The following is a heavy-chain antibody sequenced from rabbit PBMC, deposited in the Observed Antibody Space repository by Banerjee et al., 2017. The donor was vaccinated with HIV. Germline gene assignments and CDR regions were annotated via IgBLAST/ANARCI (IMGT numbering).Heavy chain of an antibody. V-gene: IGHV1S47*01. J-gene: IGHJ4*01. D-gene: IGHD1-1*01. CDR3: ARWGSDSGYLFNL. CDR1: GIDFSTYG. CDR2: IYTAGGT. Sequence: QEQLVESGGGLVTLGGSLKLSCKASGIDFSTYGISWVRQAPGKGLELIACIYTAGGTWYASWVNGRFSISRSTSLNTVTLQMTSLTAADTATYFCARWGSDSGYLFNLWGPGTLVTVS.